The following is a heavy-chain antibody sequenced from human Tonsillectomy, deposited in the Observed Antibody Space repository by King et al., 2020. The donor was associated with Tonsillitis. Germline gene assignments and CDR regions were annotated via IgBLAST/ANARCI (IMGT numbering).Heavy chain of an antibody. J-gene: IGHJ4*02. CDR3: AREGYYYDSSGYYYYFDF. CDR1: GGSISTYY. V-gene: IGHV4-59*01. D-gene: IGHD3-22*01. Sequence: VQLQESGPGLVKPSETLSLTCAVAGGSISTYYWTWIRQPPGKGLEWIGYVYFSGITIYNPSLKNRVAMSVDTSKNQFSLKLNSVTAADTAMYYCAREGYYYDSSGYYYYFDFWGQGTLVTVSS. CDR2: VYFSGIT.